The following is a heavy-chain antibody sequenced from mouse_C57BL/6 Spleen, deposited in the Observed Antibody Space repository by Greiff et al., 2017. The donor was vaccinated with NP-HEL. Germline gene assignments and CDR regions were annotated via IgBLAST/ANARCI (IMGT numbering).Heavy chain of an antibody. CDR2: IDPSDSYT. V-gene: IGHV1-59*01. CDR1: GYTFTSYW. Sequence: QVQLKQSGAELVRPGTSVKLSCKASGYTFTSYWMHWVKQRPGQGLEWIGVIDPSDSYTNYNQKFKGKATLTVDTSSSTAYMQLSSLTSEDSAVYYCARKSDGYYVVYYFDYWGQGTTLTVSS. J-gene: IGHJ2*01. CDR3: ARKSDGYYVVYYFDY. D-gene: IGHD2-3*01.